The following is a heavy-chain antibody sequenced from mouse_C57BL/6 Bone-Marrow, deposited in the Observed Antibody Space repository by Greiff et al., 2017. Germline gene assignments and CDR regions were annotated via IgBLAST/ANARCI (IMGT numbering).Heavy chain of an antibody. CDR2: IRNKANGYTT. CDR1: GFTFTDYY. CDR3: ARYSYSNSWFAY. V-gene: IGHV7-3*01. D-gene: IGHD2-5*01. J-gene: IGHJ3*01. Sequence: EVQLVESGGGLVQPGGSLSLSCAASGFTFTDYYMSWVRQPPGKALEWLGFIRNKANGYTTEYSASVKGRFTISRDNSQSILYLQMNALRAEDSATYYCARYSYSNSWFAYWGQGTLVTVSA.